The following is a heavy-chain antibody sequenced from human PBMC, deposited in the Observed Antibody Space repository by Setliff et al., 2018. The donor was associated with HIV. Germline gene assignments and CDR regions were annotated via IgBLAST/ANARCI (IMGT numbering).Heavy chain of an antibody. CDR3: ASTKVTPHGRYFQH. J-gene: IGHJ1*01. Sequence: SQTLSLTCAVSGGSISSSNWWSWVRQPPGKGLEWIGEIYHSGSTNYNPSLKSRVTISVDTSKNQFSLKLSSVTAADTAVYYCASTKVTPHGRYFQHWGQGTLVTV. V-gene: IGHV4-4*02. CDR2: IYHSGST. CDR1: GGSISSSNW. D-gene: IGHD4-4*01.